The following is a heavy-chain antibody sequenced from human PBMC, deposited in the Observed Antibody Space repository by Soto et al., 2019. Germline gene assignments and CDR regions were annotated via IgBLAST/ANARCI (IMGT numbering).Heavy chain of an antibody. CDR2: ISGYGADA. CDR1: GFTFRTNA. V-gene: IGHV3-23*01. J-gene: IGHJ6*03. D-gene: IGHD4-17*01. Sequence: GGSLRLSCAASGFTFRTNAMSWVRQAPGRGLEWVSAISGYGADAYYADSVKGRFTISRDNSKNTLYLQMNSLRAEDTAVYYCAKVPPYGDSYYYYYYMDVWGKGTTVTVSS. CDR3: AKVPPYGDSYYYYYYMDV.